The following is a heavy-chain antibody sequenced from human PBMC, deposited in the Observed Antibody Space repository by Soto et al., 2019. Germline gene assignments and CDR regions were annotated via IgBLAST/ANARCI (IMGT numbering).Heavy chain of an antibody. V-gene: IGHV4-30-2*03. Sequence: PSETLSLTCAVSGGSISSGGYSWSWIRQPPGKGLEWIGCIYHSGSTYYNPSLKSRVTISVDTSKNQFSLKLSSVTAADTAVYYCARLYVDTVMALVPDYFDYWGQGTLVTVSS. CDR1: GGSISSGGYS. CDR3: ARLYVDTVMALVPDYFDY. D-gene: IGHD5-18*01. J-gene: IGHJ4*02. CDR2: IYHSGST.